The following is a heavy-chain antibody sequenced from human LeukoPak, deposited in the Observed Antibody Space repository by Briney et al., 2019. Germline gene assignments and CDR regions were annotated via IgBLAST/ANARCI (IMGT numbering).Heavy chain of an antibody. V-gene: IGHV3-49*04. CDR2: IRSKAYGGTA. CDR3: TREIRYFDWFQADY. CDR1: GFTFSSYG. Sequence: PGRSLRLSCAASGFTFSSYGMHWVRQAPGKGLEWVGFIRSKAYGGTAEYAASVKGRFTISRDDSKSVAYLQMDSLKTEDTAVYYCTREIRYFDWFQADYWGQGTLVTVSS. D-gene: IGHD3-9*01. J-gene: IGHJ4*02.